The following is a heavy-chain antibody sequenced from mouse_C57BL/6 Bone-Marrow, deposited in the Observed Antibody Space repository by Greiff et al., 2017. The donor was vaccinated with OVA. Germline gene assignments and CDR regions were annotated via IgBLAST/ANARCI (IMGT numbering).Heavy chain of an antibody. CDR2: ISNLAYSI. CDR3: ARQGIYYDYDVLYFDV. CDR1: GFTFSDYG. Sequence: EVQGVESGGGLVQPGGSLKLSCAASGFTFSDYGMAWVRQAPRKGPEWVAFISNLAYSIYYADTVTGRFTMSRENAKNTLYLEMSSLRSEDTAMYYCARQGIYYDYDVLYFDVWGTGTTVTVSS. V-gene: IGHV5-15*01. J-gene: IGHJ1*03. D-gene: IGHD2-4*01.